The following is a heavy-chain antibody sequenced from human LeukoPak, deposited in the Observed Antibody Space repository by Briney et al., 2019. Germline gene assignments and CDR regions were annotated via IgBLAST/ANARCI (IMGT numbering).Heavy chain of an antibody. CDR2: ISYDGSNK. J-gene: IGHJ4*02. CDR1: GFTFSSYA. D-gene: IGHD3-22*01. CDR3: ARDGLVDDYYDSSGYWFDY. Sequence: PRRSLRLSCAASGFTFSSYAMHWVRQAPGKGLEWVAVISYDGSNKYYADSVKGRFTISRDNYKNTLYLQMNSLRAEDTAVYYCARDGLVDDYYDSSGYWFDYWGQGTLVTVSS. V-gene: IGHV3-30-3*01.